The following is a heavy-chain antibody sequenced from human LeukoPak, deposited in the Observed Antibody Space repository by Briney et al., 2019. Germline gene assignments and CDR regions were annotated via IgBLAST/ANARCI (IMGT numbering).Heavy chain of an antibody. V-gene: IGHV3-30*03. CDR2: ISYDGGIK. J-gene: IGHJ4*02. CDR1: GFTFSSFD. Sequence: GGSLRLSCAASGFTFSSFDMHWVREAPGKGLEWVAIISYDGGIKYYADSVKGGSTISRDNSKNTLFLQMNSLTVADTAFYYCARESSSGWHYFDFWGQGTLVSVSS. D-gene: IGHD6-19*01. CDR3: ARESSSGWHYFDF.